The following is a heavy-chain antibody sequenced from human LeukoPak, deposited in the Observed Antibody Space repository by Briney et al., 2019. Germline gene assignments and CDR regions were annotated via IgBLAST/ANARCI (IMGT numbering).Heavy chain of an antibody. D-gene: IGHD5-12*01. Sequence: GGSLRLSCAASGFTFSSYSVNWVRQAPGKGLEWVSSISSSSSYIYYADSVKGRFTISRDNAKNSLYLQMNSLRAEDTAVYYCARERLRNDAFDIWGQGTMVTVSS. CDR1: GFTFSSYS. CDR2: ISSSSSYI. V-gene: IGHV3-21*01. J-gene: IGHJ3*02. CDR3: ARERLRNDAFDI.